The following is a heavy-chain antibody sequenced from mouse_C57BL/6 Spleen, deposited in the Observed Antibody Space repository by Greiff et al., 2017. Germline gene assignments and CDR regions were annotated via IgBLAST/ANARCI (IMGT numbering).Heavy chain of an antibody. D-gene: IGHD2-4*01. CDR1: GYTFTSYW. J-gene: IGHJ2*01. CDR2: IDPSDSAT. V-gene: IGHV1-52*01. CDR3: ATYDYDVGY. Sequence: QVQLQQPGAELVRPGSSVKLSCKASGYTFTSYWMHWVKPRPIQGLEWIGNIDPSDSATHYNQKFKDKATLTVDKSSSTAYMQLSSLTSADSAVYYWATYDYDVGYWGQGTTLTVSS.